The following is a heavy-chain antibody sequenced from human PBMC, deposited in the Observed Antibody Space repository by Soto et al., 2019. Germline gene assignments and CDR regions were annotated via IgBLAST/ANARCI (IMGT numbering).Heavy chain of an antibody. CDR1: GFSLNTGGVG. V-gene: IGHV2-5*01. D-gene: IGHD1-26*01. CDR3: VHHEILLGNFDS. Sequence: QITLEESGPTLVKPTQTLTLTCTFSGFSLNTGGVGVGWIRQPPGKALEWLALILWNDDKRYSPSLKSRLTITKDTPKNQVVLTMTDVDPVDTATYSCVHHEILLGNFDSWGQGTLVTVSS. CDR2: ILWNDDK. J-gene: IGHJ4*02.